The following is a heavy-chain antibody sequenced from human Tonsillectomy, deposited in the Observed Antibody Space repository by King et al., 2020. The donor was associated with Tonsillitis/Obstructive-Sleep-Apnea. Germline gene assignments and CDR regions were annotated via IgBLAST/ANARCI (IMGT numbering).Heavy chain of an antibody. D-gene: IGHD3-16*01. CDR1: GGSVSSGFYF. Sequence: VQLQESGPGLVKPSETLSLTCTVSGGSVSSGFYFWNWIRQPPGKGLEWIGYISDSGSTNYSPSLKSRVTISVDTSKNQFSLNLSSVTAADAAVYYCVRSHGAHWGQGTLVTVSS. CDR2: ISDSGST. V-gene: IGHV4-61*01. J-gene: IGHJ4*02. CDR3: VRSHGAH.